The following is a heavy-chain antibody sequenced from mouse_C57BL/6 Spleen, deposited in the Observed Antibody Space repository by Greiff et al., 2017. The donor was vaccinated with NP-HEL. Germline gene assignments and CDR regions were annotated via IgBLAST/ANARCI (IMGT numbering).Heavy chain of an antibody. Sequence: QVQLKESGAELMKPGASVKLSCKATGYTFTGYWIEWVKQRPGHGLEWIGEMLPGSGSTNDNEKFKGKAKFTADTSSNTAYMQLSSLTTEDSAIYYCARRITTVVANFDYWGQGTTLTVSS. V-gene: IGHV1-9*01. CDR1: GYTFTGYW. CDR2: MLPGSGST. CDR3: ARRITTVVANFDY. J-gene: IGHJ2*01. D-gene: IGHD1-1*01.